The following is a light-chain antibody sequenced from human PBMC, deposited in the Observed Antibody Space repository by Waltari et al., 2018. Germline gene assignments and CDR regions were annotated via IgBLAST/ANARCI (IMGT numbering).Light chain of an antibody. CDR1: QIVWSY. V-gene: IGKV3-11*01. J-gene: IGKJ4*01. Sequence: IVLTQSPATLSLFPGERATLSGRAIQIVWSYLAWYQQKPGQAPRLLTYDTPYRATGVPVRFSGSGSGTDYTLTISSLEPEDFAVYYCQHRSVWPLTFGGGTKVEMK. CDR3: QHRSVWPLT. CDR2: DTP.